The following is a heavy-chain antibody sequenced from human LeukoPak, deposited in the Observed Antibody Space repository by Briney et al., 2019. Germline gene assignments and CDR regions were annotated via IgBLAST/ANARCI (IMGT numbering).Heavy chain of an antibody. CDR1: GYTFTVYS. Sequence: ASVKVSCKASGYTFTVYSIHWVRQAPGQGLEWMGWINPNTGGTNYAQKFQGRVTMTRDTSISTVYMELSSLRFDDTAVFYCARAPDYDYVWGTYRLGYWGQGTLVTVSS. D-gene: IGHD3-16*02. CDR2: INPNTGGT. J-gene: IGHJ4*02. CDR3: ARAPDYDYVWGTYRLGY. V-gene: IGHV1-2*02.